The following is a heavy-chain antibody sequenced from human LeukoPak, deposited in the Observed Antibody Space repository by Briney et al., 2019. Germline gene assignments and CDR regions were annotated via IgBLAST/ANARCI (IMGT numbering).Heavy chain of an antibody. D-gene: IGHD5-12*01. Sequence: SETLSLTCAVYGGSFSGYYWSWIRQPPGKGLEWIGEINHSGSTNYNPSLTSRVTISVDPSKNQFSLNLNSVTAADTAVYYCAREVYSGYDFPQPIDYWGQGTLVTVAS. J-gene: IGHJ4*02. CDR3: AREVYSGYDFPQPIDY. CDR1: GGSFSGYY. CDR2: INHSGST. V-gene: IGHV4-34*01.